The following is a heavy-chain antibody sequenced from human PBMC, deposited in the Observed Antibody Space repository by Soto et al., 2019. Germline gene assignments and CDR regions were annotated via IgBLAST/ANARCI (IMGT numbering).Heavy chain of an antibody. CDR2: ISGSGGST. CDR3: AKDHRDSSGWYAFDI. CDR1: GFTFSSYA. D-gene: IGHD6-19*01. J-gene: IGHJ3*02. Sequence: GGSLRLSCAASGFTFSSYAMSWVRQAPGKGLEWVSAISGSGGSTYYADSVKGRFTISRDNSKNTLYLQMNSLRAEDTAVDYCAKDHRDSSGWYAFDIWGQGTMVTVSS. V-gene: IGHV3-23*01.